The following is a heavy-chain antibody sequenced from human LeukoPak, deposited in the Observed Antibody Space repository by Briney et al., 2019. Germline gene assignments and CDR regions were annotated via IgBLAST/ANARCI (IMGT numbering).Heavy chain of an antibody. D-gene: IGHD6-13*01. J-gene: IGHJ4*02. CDR3: ARDQRRRIAAAVDY. CDR2: ISYDGSNK. V-gene: IGHV3-30*04. CDR1: GFTFSSYA. Sequence: GGSLRPSCAASGFTFSSYAMHWVRQAPGKGLEWVAVISYDGSNKYYADSVKGRFTISRDNSKNTLYLQMNSLRAEDTAVYYCARDQRRRIAAAVDYWGQGTLVTVSS.